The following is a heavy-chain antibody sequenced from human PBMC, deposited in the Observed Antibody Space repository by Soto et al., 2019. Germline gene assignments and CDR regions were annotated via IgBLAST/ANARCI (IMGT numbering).Heavy chain of an antibody. D-gene: IGHD3-22*01. CDR3: AKGLSSASSFDS. Sequence: PGGSLRLSCAASGFNFHWYWMSWVRQAPGKGLEWLATIKTDASEKKYVDSVKGRFTMSRDNAKSSVYLQMDSLRAEDTAVYHCAKGLSSASSFDSWGQGTLVTVSS. CDR2: IKTDASEK. J-gene: IGHJ4*02. CDR1: GFNFHWYW. V-gene: IGHV3-7*03.